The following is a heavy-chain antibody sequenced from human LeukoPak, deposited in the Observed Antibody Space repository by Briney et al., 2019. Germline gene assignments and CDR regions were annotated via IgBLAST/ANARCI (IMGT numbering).Heavy chain of an antibody. CDR1: GFTFSSYA. CDR2: ISGSGGST. J-gene: IGHJ4*02. Sequence: GGSLRLSCAASGFTFSSYAMSWVRQAPGKGLEWVSAISGSGGSTYYADSVKGRFTISRDNAKNSLYLQLNNLRAEDTAVFYCARGLRNWDFDYWGQGTLVTVSS. CDR3: ARGLRNWDFDY. D-gene: IGHD3-16*01. V-gene: IGHV3-23*01.